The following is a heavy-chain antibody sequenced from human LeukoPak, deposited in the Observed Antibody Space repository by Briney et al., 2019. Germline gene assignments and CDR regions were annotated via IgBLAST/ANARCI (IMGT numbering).Heavy chain of an antibody. CDR1: GYTFTSYY. J-gene: IGHJ3*02. CDR3: ARSIFGVVSDAFDI. CDR2: INAGNGNT. Sequence: ASVKVSCKASGYTFTSYYMHWVRQAPGQRLEWMGWINAGNGNTKYSQEFQGRVTITRDTSASTAYMELSSLRSEDMAVYYCARSIFGVVSDAFDIWGQGTMVTVSS. V-gene: IGHV1-3*03. D-gene: IGHD3-3*01.